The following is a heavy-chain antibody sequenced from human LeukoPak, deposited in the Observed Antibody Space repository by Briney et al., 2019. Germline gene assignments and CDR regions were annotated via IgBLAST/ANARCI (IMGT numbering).Heavy chain of an antibody. CDR1: GFTLSSYA. D-gene: IGHD3-10*01. CDR2: ISASGGST. Sequence: GGSLRLSCAASGFTLSSYAMSWVRQAPGKGLEWVSSISASGGSTNYADSVKGRFTISRDNSKNTVYLQINSLIAEDTAVYYCAKVMKGSERLTMVRGVIIKTAGLYYMDVWGKGTTVTVSS. J-gene: IGHJ6*03. CDR3: AKVMKGSERLTMVRGVIIKTAGLYYMDV. V-gene: IGHV3-23*01.